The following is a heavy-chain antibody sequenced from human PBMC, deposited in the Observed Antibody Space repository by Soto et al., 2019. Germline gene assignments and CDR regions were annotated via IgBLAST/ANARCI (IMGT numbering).Heavy chain of an antibody. CDR2: IGTAGDP. Sequence: GWSLRLSCASSGFTFISYDMHWVRQATGKGLEWVSAIGTAGDPYYPGSVKGRFTISRENAKNSLYLQMNSLRAGDTAVYYCARVSVDYGDYGVYWYFDLWGRGTLVTVSP. CDR1: GFTFISYD. J-gene: IGHJ2*01. CDR3: ARVSVDYGDYGVYWYFDL. V-gene: IGHV3-13*05. D-gene: IGHD4-17*01.